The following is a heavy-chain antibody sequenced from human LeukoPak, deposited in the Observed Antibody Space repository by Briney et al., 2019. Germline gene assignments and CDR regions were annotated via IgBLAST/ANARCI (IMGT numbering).Heavy chain of an antibody. D-gene: IGHD4-17*01. J-gene: IGHJ5*02. CDR3: ARQVITVTTSAWYDP. Sequence: PGGSLRVSCAASGFTVISNYMSWVRQAPGKGLECVSVIYSGGSTYYADSVKGRFTISRDNSKNTLYLQMNSLRAEDTTVYYCARQVITVTTSAWYDPWGQGTLVTVSS. CDR2: IYSGGST. V-gene: IGHV3-53*01. CDR1: GFTVISNY.